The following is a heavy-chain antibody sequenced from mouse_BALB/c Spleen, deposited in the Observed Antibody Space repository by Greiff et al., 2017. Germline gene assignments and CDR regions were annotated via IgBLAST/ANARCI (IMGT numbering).Heavy chain of an antibody. D-gene: IGHD1-1*01. Sequence: QVTLKVSGPGILQPSQNLSLTCSFFGFSLSTYGIGVGWIRQPSGKGLEWLAHIWWNDNKYYNTALKSRLTISKDTSNNQVFLKIASVDTADTATYYCARLDYGSSFDYWGQGTTLTVSS. J-gene: IGHJ2*01. CDR1: GFSLSTYGIG. CDR3: ARLDYGSSFDY. V-gene: IGHV8-11*01. CDR2: IWWNDNK.